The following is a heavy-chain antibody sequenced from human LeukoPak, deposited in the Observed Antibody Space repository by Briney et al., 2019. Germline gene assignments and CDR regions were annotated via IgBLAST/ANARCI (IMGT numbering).Heavy chain of an antibody. D-gene: IGHD5-18*01. CDR3: ARVRGYSYGYADAFDI. CDR1: GFTFSSYE. CDR2: ISSSGSTI. Sequence: PGGSLRLSCAASGFTFSSYEMNWVRQAPGKGLEWVSYISSSGSTIYYADSVKGRFTISRDNAKNSLYLQMNSLRAEDTAVYYCARVRGYSYGYADAFDIWGQGTMVTVSS. J-gene: IGHJ3*02. V-gene: IGHV3-48*03.